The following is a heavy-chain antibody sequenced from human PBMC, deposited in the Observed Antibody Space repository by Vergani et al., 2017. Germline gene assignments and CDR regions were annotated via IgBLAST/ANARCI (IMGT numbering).Heavy chain of an antibody. D-gene: IGHD3-3*01. CDR1: GSSISSYY. Sequence: QVQLQESGPGLVKPSETLSLTCTVSGSSISSYYWSWIRQPPGKGLEWIGYIYYSGSTNYNPSLKSRVTISVDTSKNQFSLKLSSVTAADTAVYYCARQGVRLNRIDNYYYYGMDVWGQGTTVTVSS. CDR2: IYYSGST. V-gene: IGHV4-59*01. CDR3: ARQGVRLNRIDNYYYYGMDV. J-gene: IGHJ6*02.